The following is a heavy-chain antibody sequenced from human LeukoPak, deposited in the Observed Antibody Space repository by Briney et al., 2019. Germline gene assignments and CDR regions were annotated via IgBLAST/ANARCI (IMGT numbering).Heavy chain of an antibody. V-gene: IGHV4-39*07. Sequence: SETLSLTCTVSGGSISTSSYYWGWVRQPPGKGLEWIGNIFYSGSTYYSPSLKSRVTISVDTSKNQFSLKLSSVTAADTAVYYCARRGILRYFGHFDYWGQGTLVTVSS. D-gene: IGHD3-9*01. CDR1: GGSISTSSYY. CDR2: IFYSGST. CDR3: ARRGILRYFGHFDY. J-gene: IGHJ4*02.